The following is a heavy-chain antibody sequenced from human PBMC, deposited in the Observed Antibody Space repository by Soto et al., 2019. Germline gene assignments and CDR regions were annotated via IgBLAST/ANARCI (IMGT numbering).Heavy chain of an antibody. CDR3: AKGDKGESLLDS. D-gene: IGHD3-16*01. CDR1: GGSINSGGYY. Sequence: QVQLQESGPGLVKPSQTPSLTCTVSGGSINSGGYYWSWIRQLPGKGLEWIGYIYYSGSTYYNPSLKSRLTISMDTSKHQFSLKLSSVTAADTAVYYCAKGDKGESLLDSWGQGTIVTVSS. J-gene: IGHJ4*02. V-gene: IGHV4-31*03. CDR2: IYYSGST.